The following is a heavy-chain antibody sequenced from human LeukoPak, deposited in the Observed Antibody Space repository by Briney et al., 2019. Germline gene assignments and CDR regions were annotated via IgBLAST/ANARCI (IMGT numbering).Heavy chain of an antibody. Sequence: PSETLSLTCTVSGGSVSSGSYYWSWIRQPPGKGLEWIGYIYYSGSTNYNPSLKSRVTISVDTSKTQFSPKRSSVTAADRAGYYCARGPEYCGGDCYYYWGQGTLVTVSS. J-gene: IGHJ4*02. CDR2: IYYSGST. V-gene: IGHV4-61*01. CDR1: GGSVSSGSYY. D-gene: IGHD2-21*01. CDR3: ARGPEYCGGDCYYY.